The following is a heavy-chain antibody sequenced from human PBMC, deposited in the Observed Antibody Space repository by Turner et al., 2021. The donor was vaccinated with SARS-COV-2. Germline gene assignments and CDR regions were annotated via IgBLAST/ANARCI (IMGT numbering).Heavy chain of an antibody. J-gene: IGHJ4*02. V-gene: IGHV4-34*01. CDR1: GGSLSGYY. CDR2: VHAYGTT. D-gene: IGHD3-3*01. Sequence: QVQLQQWGAGPLKPSETLSLICAVNGGSLSGYYWTWIRQHPGKGLEWIGEVHAYGTTYYNPSLKSRVSMSDDTSKNQFSLKLNSVTAADTAFYYCARGDDPRKSGVVWGQGTLVTVSS. CDR3: ARGDDPRKSGVV.